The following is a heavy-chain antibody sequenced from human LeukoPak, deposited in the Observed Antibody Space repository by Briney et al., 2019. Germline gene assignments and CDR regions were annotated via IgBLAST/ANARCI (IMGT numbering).Heavy chain of an antibody. J-gene: IGHJ4*02. V-gene: IGHV3-7*01. CDR3: ARGGGNYYNY. CDR2: IKQDGREK. CDR1: GFTFSTYW. Sequence: GGSLRLSCAASGFTFSTYWMSWVRQAPGNGLEWVANIKQDGREKCYVDSVKGRFTISRDNAKNSLYLQMNSLRAEDTAVYYCARGGGNYYNYWGQGTLVTVSS. D-gene: IGHD4-23*01.